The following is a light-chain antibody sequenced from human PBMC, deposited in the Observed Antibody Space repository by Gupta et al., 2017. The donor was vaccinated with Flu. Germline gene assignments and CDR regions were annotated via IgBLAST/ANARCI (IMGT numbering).Light chain of an antibody. J-gene: IGLJ3*02. CDR2: EVI. CDR1: SSDVGGDNY. V-gene: IGLV2-14*01. CDR3: SAYTSSNSLE. Sequence: SITISCTRTSSDVGGDNYVSLYQHPPAKAPKLMIYEVINRPSGVSNRFSASKAGNTASLTISGLQAEDDADYYCSAYTSSNSLEFGGGTKLTVL.